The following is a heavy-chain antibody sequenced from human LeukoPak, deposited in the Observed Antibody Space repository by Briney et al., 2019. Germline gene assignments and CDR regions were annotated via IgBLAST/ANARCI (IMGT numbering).Heavy chain of an antibody. V-gene: IGHV4-59*01. CDR3: ARGPVRNWFDP. CDR1: GGSISSYY. Sequence: PSETLSLTCSVSGGSISSYYWSWIRQPPGKALEWIVYIYYTGSTKYSPSLKSRVTISVDTSKKQFSLNLSSVTAADTAVYYCARGPVRNWFDPWGQGTLVTVSS. J-gene: IGHJ5*02. CDR2: IYYTGST.